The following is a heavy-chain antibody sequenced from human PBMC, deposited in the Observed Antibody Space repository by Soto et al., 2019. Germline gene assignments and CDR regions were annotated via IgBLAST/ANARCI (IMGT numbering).Heavy chain of an antibody. J-gene: IGHJ4*02. CDR1: GFTFSSYG. V-gene: IGHV3-30*18. D-gene: IGHD2-15*01. CDR3: AKDAGAVVVAASITYFDY. CDR2: ISYDGSNK. Sequence: QVQLVESGGGVVQPGRSLRLSCAASGFTFSSYGMHWVRQAPGKGLEWVAIISYDGSNKYYADSVKGRFTISRDSSKNTLYLQMNSLKAVDTAVYYCAKDAGAVVVAASITYFDYWGQGTLVTVSS.